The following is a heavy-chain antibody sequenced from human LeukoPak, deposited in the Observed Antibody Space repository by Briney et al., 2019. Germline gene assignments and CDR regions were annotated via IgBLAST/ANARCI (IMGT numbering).Heavy chain of an antibody. CDR3: AKDGAYYYDSSGYYPPGSH. CDR2: ISYDGSNK. J-gene: IGHJ4*02. Sequence: PGGALRLSCAASGFTFSSYGMHWVRQAPGKGLEWVAVISYDGSNKYYADPVKGRFTISRDNSKNTLYLQMNSLRAEDTAVYYCAKDGAYYYDSSGYYPPGSHWGQGTLVTVAS. CDR1: GFTFSSYG. D-gene: IGHD3-22*01. V-gene: IGHV3-30*18.